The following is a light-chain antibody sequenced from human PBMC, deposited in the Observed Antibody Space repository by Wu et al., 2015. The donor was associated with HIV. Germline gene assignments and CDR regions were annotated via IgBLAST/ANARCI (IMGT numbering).Light chain of an antibody. V-gene: IGKV1-5*03. CDR3: QQCSNYPST. Sequence: DIQMTQSPSTLSASVGGRVTITCRASQSIVGWLAWYQQKPGKAPKLLIYKASSLDSGVPSRFSGSGSGTEFTLTISSLQPDDFATYYCQQCSNYPSTFGQGTKVEI. CDR2: KAS. J-gene: IGKJ1*01. CDR1: QSIVGW.